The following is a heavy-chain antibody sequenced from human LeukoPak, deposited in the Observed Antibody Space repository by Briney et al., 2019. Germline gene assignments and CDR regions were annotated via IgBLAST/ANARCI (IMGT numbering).Heavy chain of an antibody. J-gene: IGHJ5*02. D-gene: IGHD2-15*01. CDR2: ISSSSSTI. V-gene: IGHV3-48*04. CDR3: ARGGDIVVVVAATDDHWFDP. Sequence: GGSLRLSCAASGFTFSSYSMNWVRQAPGKGLEWVSYISSSSSTIYYADSVKGRFTISRDNAKNSLYLQMNSLRAEDTAVYYCARGGDIVVVVAATDDHWFDPWGQGTLVTVSS. CDR1: GFTFSSYS.